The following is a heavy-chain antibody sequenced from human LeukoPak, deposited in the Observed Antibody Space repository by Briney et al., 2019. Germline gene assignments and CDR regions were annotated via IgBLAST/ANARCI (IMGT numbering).Heavy chain of an antibody. CDR2: IYYSGSA. Sequence: SETLSLTCSVSGGSISSSSYHWGWIRQSPGKGLEWIGSIYYSGSAYYKPSLKSRLTISVDTSKNQFSLKLNSVTAADTAVYYCARCISMVRGVIRPPDYWGQGTLVTVSS. CDR3: ARCISMVRGVIRPPDY. D-gene: IGHD3-10*01. V-gene: IGHV4-39*01. CDR1: GGSISSSSYH. J-gene: IGHJ4*02.